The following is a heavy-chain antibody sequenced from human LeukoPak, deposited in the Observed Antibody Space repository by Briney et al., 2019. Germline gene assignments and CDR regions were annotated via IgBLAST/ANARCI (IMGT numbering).Heavy chain of an antibody. Sequence: ASVKVFCKASGGTFSSYAISWVRQAPGQGLEWMGGIIPIFGTANYAQKLQGRVTITADKSTSTAYMELSSLRSEDTAVYYCASTCRNQNWFDPWGQGTLVTVSS. J-gene: IGHJ5*02. D-gene: IGHD1-14*01. V-gene: IGHV1-69*06. CDR3: ASTCRNQNWFDP. CDR1: GGTFSSYA. CDR2: IIPIFGTA.